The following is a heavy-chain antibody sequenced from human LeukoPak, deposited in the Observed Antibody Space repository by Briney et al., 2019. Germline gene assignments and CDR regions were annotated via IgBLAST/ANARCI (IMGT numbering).Heavy chain of an antibody. CDR1: GFTFGSYG. CDR2: ISYDGSKE. Sequence: PGGSLRLSCAASGFTFGSYGMHWVRQAPGKGLEWVAVISYDGSKEHYGDSVKGRFSISRDNSKNTLYLQMNSLRAEDTAVYYCAKEYDSLYYFDYWGQGTLVTVSS. CDR3: AKEYDSLYYFDY. V-gene: IGHV3-30*18. D-gene: IGHD3-16*01. J-gene: IGHJ4*02.